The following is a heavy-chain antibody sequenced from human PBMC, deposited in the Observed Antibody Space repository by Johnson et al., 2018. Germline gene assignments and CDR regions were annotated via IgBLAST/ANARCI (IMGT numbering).Heavy chain of an antibody. CDR1: GFNFNTYA. CDR2: ISYDGKKK. Sequence: QVQLVQSGGGVVQPGGSLRLSCAASGFNFNTYAMHWVRQAPGKGLEWVSVISYDGKKKFFADSVKDRFTIPRDNSKNTLYLQMNSLRAEDMAVYYCAGGYFYYYLDVWGKGTTVTVSS. CDR3: AGGYFYYYLDV. V-gene: IGHV3-30*04. J-gene: IGHJ6*03.